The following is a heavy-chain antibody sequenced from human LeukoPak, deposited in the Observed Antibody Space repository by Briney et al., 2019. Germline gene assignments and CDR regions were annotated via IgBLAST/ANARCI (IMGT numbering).Heavy chain of an antibody. CDR3: ARYKEEYGSGSYNYYYYMDV. CDR1: GGSISSYY. D-gene: IGHD3-10*01. CDR2: IYYSGST. Sequence: NASETLSLTCTVSGGSISSYYWSWIRQPPGKGLEWIGYIYYSGSTNYNPSLKSRVTISVDTSKNQFSLKLSSVTAADTAVYYCARYKEEYGSGSYNYYYYMDVWGKGTTVTISS. V-gene: IGHV4-59*01. J-gene: IGHJ6*03.